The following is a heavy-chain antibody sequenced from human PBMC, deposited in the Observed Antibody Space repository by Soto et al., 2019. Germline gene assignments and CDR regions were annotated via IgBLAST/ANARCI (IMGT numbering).Heavy chain of an antibody. CDR1: GFSLSTSGVG. J-gene: IGHJ4*02. CDR2: IYWDDDK. Sequence: ESGPTLVNPTQTLTLTCTFSGFSLSTSGVGVGWIRQPPGKALEWLALIYWDDDKRYSPSLKSRLTITKDTSKNQVVLTMTNMDPVDTATYYCALAYYYDSSGYYYPSVYFDYWGQGTLVTVSS. D-gene: IGHD3-22*01. CDR3: ALAYYYDSSGYYYPSVYFDY. V-gene: IGHV2-5*02.